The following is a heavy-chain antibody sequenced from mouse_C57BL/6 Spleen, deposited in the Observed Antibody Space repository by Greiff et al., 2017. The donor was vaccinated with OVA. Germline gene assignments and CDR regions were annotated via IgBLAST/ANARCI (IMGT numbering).Heavy chain of an antibody. D-gene: IGHD1-1*01. Sequence: VKLVESGPELVKPGASVKISCKASGYAFSSSWMNWVKQRPGKGLEWIGRIYPGDGDTNYNGKFKGKATLTADKSSSTAYMQLSSLTSEDSAVYFCARSFYYGSSFYYAMDYWGQGTSVTVSS. CDR1: GYAFSSSW. V-gene: IGHV1-82*01. CDR2: IYPGDGDT. CDR3: ARSFYYGSSFYYAMDY. J-gene: IGHJ4*01.